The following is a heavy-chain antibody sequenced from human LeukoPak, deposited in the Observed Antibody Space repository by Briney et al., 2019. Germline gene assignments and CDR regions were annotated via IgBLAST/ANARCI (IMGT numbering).Heavy chain of an antibody. Sequence: PGGSLRLSCAASGFTFSNAWMSWVRQAPGKGLEWVGRIKSKTDGGTTDYAAPVKGRFTISRDDSKNTLYLQMNSLKTEDTAVYYCTTVGLDYYDSSGYDAGFDYWGQGTLVTVSS. CDR2: IKSKTDGGTT. CDR3: TTVGLDYYDSSGYDAGFDY. J-gene: IGHJ4*02. CDR1: GFTFSNAW. V-gene: IGHV3-15*01. D-gene: IGHD3-22*01.